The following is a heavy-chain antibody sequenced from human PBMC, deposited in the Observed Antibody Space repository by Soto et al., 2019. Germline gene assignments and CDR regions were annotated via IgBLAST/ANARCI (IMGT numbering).Heavy chain of an antibody. D-gene: IGHD3-10*01. CDR1: GGSISSSSYY. V-gene: IGHV4-39*01. J-gene: IGHJ4*02. CDR3: ARKAYSASARINLFDS. Sequence: SETLSLTGTVCGGSISSSSYYWGWIRQPPGKGLEWIGSIYYIGSTYYNPSLKSRVTISVDTSKNQFSLRLTAVTAADTAMYYCARKAYSASARINLFDSWGQVTLVSGS. CDR2: IYYIGST.